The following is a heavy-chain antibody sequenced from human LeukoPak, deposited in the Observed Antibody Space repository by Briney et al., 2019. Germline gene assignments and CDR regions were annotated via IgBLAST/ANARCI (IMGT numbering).Heavy chain of an antibody. CDR1: CASTSADY. CDR2: SYSGGNA. Sequence: KPSETLSLTCTVSCASTSADYCSWIRQPPGKGLEWIGYSYSGGNANYNPSLKTRVTISIDTSENQCSLRLTSVTAADTAVYFCAHSKRGGGYYINAFPVLGQGTLVTISS. J-gene: IGHJ3*01. CDR3: AHSKRGGGYYINAFPV. D-gene: IGHD1-26*01. V-gene: IGHV4-59*01.